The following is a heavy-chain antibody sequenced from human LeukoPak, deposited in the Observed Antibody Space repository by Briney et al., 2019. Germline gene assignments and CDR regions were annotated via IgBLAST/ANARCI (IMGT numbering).Heavy chain of an antibody. D-gene: IGHD5-18*01. V-gene: IGHV3-66*01. J-gene: IGHJ6*02. Sequence: PGGSLRLSCAASGFTISSKHMSWVRQAPGKGLEWVSVFYSGGTSSYADSVKGRFTISRDNSKNTLYLQMNSLRAEDTAVYYCAKDRIQAYYYYGMDVWGQGTTVTVSS. CDR2: FYSGGTS. CDR3: AKDRIQAYYYYGMDV. CDR1: GFTISSKH.